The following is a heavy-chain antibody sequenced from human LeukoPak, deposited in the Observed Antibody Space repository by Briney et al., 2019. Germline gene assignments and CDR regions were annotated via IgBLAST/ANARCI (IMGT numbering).Heavy chain of an antibody. V-gene: IGHV3-33*01. J-gene: IGHJ3*02. D-gene: IGHD3-22*01. CDR3: ARESVYYDSSGYQNDAFDI. CDR2: IWYDGSNK. CDR1: GFTFSSYG. Sequence: PGRSLRLSCAASGFTFSSYGMHWVRQAPGKGLEWVAVIWYDGSNKYYADSVKGRFTISRDNSKNTLYLQMNSLRAEDTAVYYCARESVYYDSSGYQNDAFDIWGQGTMVTVSS.